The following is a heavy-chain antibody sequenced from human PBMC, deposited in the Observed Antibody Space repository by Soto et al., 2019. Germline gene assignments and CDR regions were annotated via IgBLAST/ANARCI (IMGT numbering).Heavy chain of an antibody. CDR1: GFTFSSYS. D-gene: IGHD6-13*01. J-gene: IGHJ4*02. CDR3: ARTKTDSSSWPPPLDY. CDR2: ISSSSSYI. Sequence: GGSLRLSCAASGFTFSSYSMNWVRQAPGKGLEWVSSISSSSSYIYYADSVKGRFTISRDNAKNSLYLQMNSLRAEDTAVYYCARTKTDSSSWPPPLDYWGQGTLVTVSS. V-gene: IGHV3-21*01.